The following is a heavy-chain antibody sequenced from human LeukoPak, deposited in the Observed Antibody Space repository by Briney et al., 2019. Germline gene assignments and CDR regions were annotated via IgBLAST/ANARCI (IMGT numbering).Heavy chain of an antibody. CDR3: ARARRGYVRLDY. CDR1: GGSISSYY. D-gene: IGHD5-12*01. Sequence: PSETLSLTCTVSGGSISSYYWTWIRQSPGKGLEWIGEINHSGSTNYNPSLTRRVTMSVDTSKNQFSLNLSAATAADTAVYYCARARRGYVRLDYWGQGTLVTVSS. V-gene: IGHV4-34*01. J-gene: IGHJ4*02. CDR2: INHSGST.